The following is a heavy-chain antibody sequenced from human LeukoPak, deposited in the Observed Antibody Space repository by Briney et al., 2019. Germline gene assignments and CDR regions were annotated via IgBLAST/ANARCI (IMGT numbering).Heavy chain of an antibody. CDR3: AAYGDYPPSYFDY. D-gene: IGHD4-17*01. CDR2: ISGSGGST. V-gene: IGHV3-23*01. J-gene: IGHJ4*02. Sequence: PGGSLRLSCAASGFTFSSYAMSWVRQAPGKGLEWVSAISGSGGSTYYADSVKGRFTISRDNSKNTLYLQMNSLRAEDTAVYYCAAYGDYPPSYFDYWGQGTQVIVSS. CDR1: GFTFSSYA.